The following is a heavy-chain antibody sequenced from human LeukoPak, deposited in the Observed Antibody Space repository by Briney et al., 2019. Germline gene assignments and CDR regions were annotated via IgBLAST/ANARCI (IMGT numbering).Heavy chain of an antibody. CDR3: ARGTYYYDSSGYYSFDY. Sequence: SETLSLTCTVSGGSISSSSYYWGWIRQPPGKGLEWIGYIYYSGSTNYNPSLKSRVTISVDTSKNQFSLKLSSVTAADTAVYYCARGTYYYDSSGYYSFDYWGQGTLVTVSS. CDR2: IYYSGST. V-gene: IGHV4-61*05. J-gene: IGHJ4*02. CDR1: GGSISSSSYY. D-gene: IGHD3-22*01.